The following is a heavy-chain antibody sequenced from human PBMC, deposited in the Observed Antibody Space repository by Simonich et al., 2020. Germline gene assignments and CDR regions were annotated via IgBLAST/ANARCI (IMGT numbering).Heavy chain of an antibody. CDR1: GFTFSSYA. J-gene: IGHJ4*02. Sequence: EVQLLESGGGLVQPGGSLRLSCAASGFTFSSYAMSWVRQAPGEGREWVSAMSGRGGSTYYADSVKGRFTISRDNSKNTLYLQMNSLRAEDTAVYYCATYYFDYWGQGTLVTVSS. CDR2: MSGRGGST. V-gene: IGHV3-23*01. CDR3: ATYYFDY.